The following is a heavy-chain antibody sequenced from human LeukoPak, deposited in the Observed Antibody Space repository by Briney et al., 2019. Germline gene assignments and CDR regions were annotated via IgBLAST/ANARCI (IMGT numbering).Heavy chain of an antibody. CDR2: INPSGGST. V-gene: IGHV1-46*01. Sequence: ASVKVSCXASGYTFTSYYMHWVRQAPGQGLEWMGIINPSGGSTSYAQKFQGRVTMTRDTSTSTVYMELSSLRSEDTAVYYCARDNSGVPAAIYYFDYWGQGTLVTVSS. J-gene: IGHJ4*02. CDR1: GYTFTSYY. D-gene: IGHD2-2*01. CDR3: ARDNSGVPAAIYYFDY.